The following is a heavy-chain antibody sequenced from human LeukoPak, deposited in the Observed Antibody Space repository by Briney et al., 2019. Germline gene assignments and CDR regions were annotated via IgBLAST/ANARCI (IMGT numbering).Heavy chain of an antibody. CDR1: GFTVSTNY. J-gene: IGHJ4*02. CDR2: IYSGGST. D-gene: IGHD2-2*01. Sequence: SGGSLRLSCAASGFTVSTNYMSWVRQAPGKGLEWVSVIYSGGSTYYADSVKGRFTVSRDNSKNTVYLQMNSLRAEDTAVYYCAKTQFCSSTSCRPLGYFDYWGQGTLVTVSS. V-gene: IGHV3-66*01. CDR3: AKTQFCSSTSCRPLGYFDY.